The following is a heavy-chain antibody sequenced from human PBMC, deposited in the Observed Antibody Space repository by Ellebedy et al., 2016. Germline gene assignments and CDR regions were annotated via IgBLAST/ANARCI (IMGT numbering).Heavy chain of an antibody. Sequence: SETLSLTCTVSGGTMNNYYLSWIRQPPGKGLAWIGYVHFNVNTHYNSALKSRVTISVDTSKNPFSLTLSSVTAADTAVYYCARHRGVIKSGAFDPWGQGALVTVSS. J-gene: IGHJ5*02. D-gene: IGHD3-10*01. V-gene: IGHV4-59*08. CDR2: VHFNVNT. CDR1: GGTMNNYY. CDR3: ARHRGVIKSGAFDP.